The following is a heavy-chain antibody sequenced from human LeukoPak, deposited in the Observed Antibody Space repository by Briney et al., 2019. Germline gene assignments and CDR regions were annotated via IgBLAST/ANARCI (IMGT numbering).Heavy chain of an antibody. Sequence: GASVKVSCKASGYTFTSYSFSWVRQAPGQGLEWMGWISAYNGNTNYAQKFQGRVTMTTDTSTRTAYMELRSLRSDDTAAYYCARGLEWLTRRHNWFDPWGQGTLVTVSS. CDR3: ARGLEWLTRRHNWFDP. V-gene: IGHV1-18*01. CDR1: GYTFTSYS. CDR2: ISAYNGNT. J-gene: IGHJ5*02. D-gene: IGHD3-3*01.